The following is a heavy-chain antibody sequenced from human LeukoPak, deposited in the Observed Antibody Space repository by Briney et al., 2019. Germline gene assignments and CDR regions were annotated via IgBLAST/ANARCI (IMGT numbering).Heavy chain of an antibody. Sequence: APVKVSCKGSGYTFTSYDINWVRQATGQGLEWMGWMNPNSGNTGYAQKFQGRVTMTRNTSISTAYMELSSLRSADTAVYYCARGRIAVAGGWFDPWGQGTLVTVSS. CDR2: MNPNSGNT. CDR3: ARGRIAVAGGWFDP. D-gene: IGHD6-19*01. V-gene: IGHV1-8*01. J-gene: IGHJ5*02. CDR1: GYTFTSYD.